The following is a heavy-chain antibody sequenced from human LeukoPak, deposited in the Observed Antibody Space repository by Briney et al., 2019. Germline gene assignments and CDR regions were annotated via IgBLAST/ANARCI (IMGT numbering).Heavy chain of an antibody. CDR2: IYYSGST. Sequence: SETLSLTCTVSGGSISSHYWSWIRQPPGKGLEWIGYIYYSGSTNCNPSLKSRVTISVDTSKNQFSLKLISVTAADTAVYYCARASLRFLEWLSRRDYYYYYMDVWGKGTTVTVSS. CDR1: GGSISSHY. V-gene: IGHV4-59*11. CDR3: ARASLRFLEWLSRRDYYYYYMDV. D-gene: IGHD3-3*01. J-gene: IGHJ6*03.